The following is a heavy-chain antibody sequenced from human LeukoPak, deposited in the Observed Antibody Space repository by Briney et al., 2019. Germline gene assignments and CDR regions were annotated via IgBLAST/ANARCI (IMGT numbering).Heavy chain of an antibody. CDR2: ISYDGSNK. CDR1: GFTFSSYA. Sequence: GGSLRLSCAASGFTFSSYAMHWVRQAPGKGLEWVAVISYDGSNKYYADSVKGRFTISRDNSKNTLYLQMNSLRAEDTAVYYCASLPYASAYYWGQGTLVTVSS. CDR3: ASLPYASAYY. D-gene: IGHD3-10*01. J-gene: IGHJ4*02. V-gene: IGHV3-30*04.